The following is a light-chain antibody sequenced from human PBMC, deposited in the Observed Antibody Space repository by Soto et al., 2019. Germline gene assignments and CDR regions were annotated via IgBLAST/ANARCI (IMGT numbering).Light chain of an antibody. CDR3: SSYTSSSPVL. CDR1: SSDVGGYNY. J-gene: IGLJ2*01. Sequence: QSVLTKPASVSGSPGQSITISCTGTSSDVGGYNYVSWYQQHPGKAPKLMIYSVSNRPSGVSNRFSGSKSGNTASLTISGLQAEDEADYYCSSYTSSSPVLFGGGTQLTVL. CDR2: SVS. V-gene: IGLV2-14*01.